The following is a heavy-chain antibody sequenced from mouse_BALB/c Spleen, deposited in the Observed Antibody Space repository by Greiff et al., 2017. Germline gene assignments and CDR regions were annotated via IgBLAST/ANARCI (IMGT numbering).Heavy chain of an antibody. D-gene: IGHD2-4*01. CDR3: ARGYDYDVWFAY. CDR2: ISSGGST. CDR1: GFTFSSYA. V-gene: IGHV5-6-5*01. J-gene: IGHJ3*01. Sequence: EVQLVESGGGLVKPGGSLKLSCAASGFTFSSYAMSWVRQTPETRLEWVASISSGGSTYYPDSVKGRFTISRDNARNILYLQMSSLRSEDTAMYYCARGYDYDVWFAYWGQGTLVTVSA.